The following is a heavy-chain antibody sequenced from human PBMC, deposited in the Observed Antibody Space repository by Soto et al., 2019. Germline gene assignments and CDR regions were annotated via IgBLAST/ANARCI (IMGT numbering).Heavy chain of an antibody. D-gene: IGHD6-13*01. CDR2: ISHSGNT. V-gene: IGHV4-4*02. CDR3: ASEGPATIAADLSWFDP. J-gene: IGHJ5*02. Sequence: QVQLQESGPGLVKPSGTLSLTCAVSGGSINSSNWWTWVRRPPGKGLVWIGNISHSGNTNYNPSLKVLLSMSVDKSKNQFSRRLSSVTAADTAIYYCASEGPATIAADLSWFDPWGQGTLVTVSS. CDR1: GGSINSSNW.